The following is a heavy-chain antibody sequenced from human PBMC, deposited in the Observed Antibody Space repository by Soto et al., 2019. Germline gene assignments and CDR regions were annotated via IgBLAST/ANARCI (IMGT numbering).Heavy chain of an antibody. CDR3: ARAGTRFDWLPDPNYYYYYMDV. CDR2: INPSGGST. CDR1: GYTFTSYY. Sequence: GASVKVSCKASGYTFTSYYMHWGRQAPGQGLEWMGLINPSGGSTSYAQKFQGRVTMTRNTPMSTDYMELSSLRSEDTAVYYCARAGTRFDWLPDPNYYYYYMDVWGKGSTVTSSS. J-gene: IGHJ6*03. V-gene: IGHV1-46*01. D-gene: IGHD3-9*01.